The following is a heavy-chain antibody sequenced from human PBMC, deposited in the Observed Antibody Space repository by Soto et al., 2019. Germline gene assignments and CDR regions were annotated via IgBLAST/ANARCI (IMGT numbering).Heavy chain of an antibody. J-gene: IGHJ4*02. CDR3: AKDPLSCSGGSCYHPPYYFDY. D-gene: IGHD2-15*01. CDR1: GFTFSSYA. CDR2: ISGSGGST. V-gene: IGHV3-23*01. Sequence: GGSLRLSCAASGFTFSSYAMSWVRQAPGKGLEWVSAISGSGGSTYYADSVKGRFTISRDNSKNTLYLQMNSLRAEDTAVYHCAKDPLSCSGGSCYHPPYYFDYWGQGTLVTVSS.